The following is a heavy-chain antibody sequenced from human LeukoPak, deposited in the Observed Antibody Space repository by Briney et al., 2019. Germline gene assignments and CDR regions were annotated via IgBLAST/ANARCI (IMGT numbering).Heavy chain of an antibody. CDR3: VSRGRPEFIAAAGNHIDP. Sequence: ASETLSLTCTVSVGSISSSSYYWGWIRQPPGKGLEWIGSIYHSGSTYYNPSLKSRVTISVDTSKNQFSLKLSSVTAADTAVYYCVSRGRPEFIAAAGNHIDPWGQGTLVTVSS. J-gene: IGHJ5*02. CDR1: VGSISSSSYY. V-gene: IGHV4-39*03. CDR2: IYHSGST. D-gene: IGHD6-13*01.